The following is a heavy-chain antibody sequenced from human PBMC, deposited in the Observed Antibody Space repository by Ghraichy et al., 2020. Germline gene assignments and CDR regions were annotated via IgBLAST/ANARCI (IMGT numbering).Heavy chain of an antibody. CDR3: ASDLMRNSFNDVIDDFDI. J-gene: IGHJ3*02. CDR2: VGRGGTTI. V-gene: IGHV3-11*01. Sequence: GEGLEGVSCVGRGGTTIYYEDAVKGRVTISRDNANNSLYLQMHSLRAEDTAVYYYASDLMRNSFNDVIDDFDIWGQGTVVTVSS. D-gene: IGHD1-1*01.